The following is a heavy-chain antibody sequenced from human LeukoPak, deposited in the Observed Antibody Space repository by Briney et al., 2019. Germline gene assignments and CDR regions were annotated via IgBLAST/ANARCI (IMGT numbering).Heavy chain of an antibody. CDR2: INSDGSST. D-gene: IGHD5-18*01. J-gene: IGHJ6*02. V-gene: IGHV3-74*01. Sequence: PGGSLRLSCAASGFTFSSYWMHWVRQAPGKGLVWVSRINSDGSSTSFADSVKGRFTISRDNAKNSLYLQMNSLRAEDTAFYYCAKDGSSRTYYYYGMDVWGQGTTVTVSS. CDR3: AKDGSSRTYYYYGMDV. CDR1: GFTFSSYW.